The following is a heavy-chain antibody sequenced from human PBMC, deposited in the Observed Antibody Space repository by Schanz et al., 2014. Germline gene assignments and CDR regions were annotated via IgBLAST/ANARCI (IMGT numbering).Heavy chain of an antibody. CDR3: AKGAVEMSTGLGGS. Sequence: EVQLVESGGDLVKPGGSLRLSCAASGFTFDDYTMHWVRQAPGKGLEWVSLITWDGGITYYADSLKGRFTISRDNSKNSLYLQMNSLRTEDTALYYCAKGAVEMSTGLGGSWGQGTLVTVSS. D-gene: IGHD3-16*01. CDR1: GFTFDDYT. CDR2: ITWDGGIT. J-gene: IGHJ5*02. V-gene: IGHV3-43*01.